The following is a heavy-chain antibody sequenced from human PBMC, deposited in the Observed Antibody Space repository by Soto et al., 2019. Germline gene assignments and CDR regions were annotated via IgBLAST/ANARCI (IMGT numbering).Heavy chain of an antibody. V-gene: IGHV1-8*01. D-gene: IGHD3-16*02. J-gene: IGHJ5*02. CDR2: MNPNSGNT. CDR3: VRQRASSKRVDT. CDR1: GYSFPRYD. Sequence: QVQLVQSGAEVKKPGASVKVSCKASGYSFPRYDINWVRQATGQGFEWRGWMNPNSGNTGYAQKCQGRVTMTSNTCRSPAYMDMSSLCSEATAVYYGVRQRASSKRVDTWGQGTVVTVSP.